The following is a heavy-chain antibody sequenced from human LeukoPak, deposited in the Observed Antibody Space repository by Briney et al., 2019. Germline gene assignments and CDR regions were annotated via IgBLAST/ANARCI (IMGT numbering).Heavy chain of an antibody. J-gene: IGHJ4*02. Sequence: RSSETLSLTCTVSGGSISSSSYYWGWIRQPPGKGLEWIGSMYYSGSTHYNPSLKSRVTISVDTSKNQFSLKLSSVTAADTAVYYCARRVVPAAKDPGTYFDYWGQGTLVTVSS. CDR1: GGSISSSSYY. CDR2: MYYSGST. V-gene: IGHV4-39*01. CDR3: ARRVVPAAKDPGTYFDY. D-gene: IGHD2-2*01.